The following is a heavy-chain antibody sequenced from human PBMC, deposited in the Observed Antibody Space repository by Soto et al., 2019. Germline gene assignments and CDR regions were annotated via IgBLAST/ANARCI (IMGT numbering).Heavy chain of an antibody. CDR2: INPTSGGT. V-gene: IGHV1-2*02. CDR3: ARDPDYGDYWGYFFDS. J-gene: IGHJ4*02. D-gene: IGHD4-17*01. CDR1: GYTFAAYY. Sequence: QVQLVQSGAEVKKPGASVKVSCKTSGYTFAAYYIHWIRQAPEQGLEWMGWINPTSGGTVYAQNFQDRVTMTRDTSISTAYMELRRLNSDDTAVYYCARDPDYGDYWGYFFDSWGQGTPVTVSS.